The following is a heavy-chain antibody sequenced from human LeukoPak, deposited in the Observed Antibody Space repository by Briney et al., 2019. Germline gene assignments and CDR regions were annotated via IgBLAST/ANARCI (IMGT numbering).Heavy chain of an antibody. D-gene: IGHD3-22*01. CDR2: ISYDGSNK. V-gene: IGHV3-30-3*01. J-gene: IGHJ4*02. CDR3: ARAGITMIVVVITLDY. Sequence: GRSLRLSCAASGFTFNSYAMHWVRQAPGKGLEWVAVISYDGSNKYYADSVKGRFTISRDSSKNTLYLQMNSLRAEDTAVYYCARAGITMIVVVITLDYWGQETLVTVSS. CDR1: GFTFNSYA.